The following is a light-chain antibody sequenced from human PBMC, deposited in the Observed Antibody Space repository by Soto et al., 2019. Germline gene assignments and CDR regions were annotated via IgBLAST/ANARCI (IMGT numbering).Light chain of an antibody. CDR3: SSDAGNYNYV. CDR1: SSDVGGYDH. CDR2: EVT. Sequence: QSVLTQPPSASGPLGQSVTIPCTGTSSDVGGYDHVSWYQQHPGKAPKLMIYEVTKRPAGVPDRFSGSKSGNTASLTVSGLQAEDEADYYCSSDAGNYNYVFGTGTKVTVL. V-gene: IGLV2-8*01. J-gene: IGLJ1*01.